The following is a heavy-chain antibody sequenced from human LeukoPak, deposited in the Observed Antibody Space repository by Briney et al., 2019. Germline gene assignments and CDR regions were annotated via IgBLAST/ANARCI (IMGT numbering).Heavy chain of an antibody. V-gene: IGHV3-23*01. Sequence: RSGGSLRLSCAASGFTFSSHDMSWVRQAPGKGLEWVSAISGSVGSAYYADSVKGRFTISRDNSKNTLYLQMNSLRAEDTAVYYCAKDRVFSSGLLWFGEGFDPWGQGTLVTVSS. J-gene: IGHJ5*02. D-gene: IGHD3-10*01. CDR3: AKDRVFSSGLLWFGEGFDP. CDR1: GFTFSSHD. CDR2: ISGSVGSA.